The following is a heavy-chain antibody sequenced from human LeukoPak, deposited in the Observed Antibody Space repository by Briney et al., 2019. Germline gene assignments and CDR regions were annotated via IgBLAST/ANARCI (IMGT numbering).Heavy chain of an antibody. CDR2: IIPIFGTA. Sequence: GASVKVSCKASGGTFSSYAISWVRQAPGQGLEWMGGIIPIFGTANYAQKFQGRVTITADESTSTAYMELRSLRSDDTAVYYCARGGLGNPFDYWGQGTLVTVSS. D-gene: IGHD3-16*01. J-gene: IGHJ4*02. CDR1: GGTFSSYA. V-gene: IGHV1-69*13. CDR3: ARGGLGNPFDY.